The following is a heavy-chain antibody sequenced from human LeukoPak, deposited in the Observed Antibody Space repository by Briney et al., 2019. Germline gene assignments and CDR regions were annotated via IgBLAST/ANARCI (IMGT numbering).Heavy chain of an antibody. CDR2: INTDGSST. CDR1: GFTSTNYW. V-gene: IGHV3-74*01. CDR3: ARSPGYNYGDYFDY. Sequence: PGGSLRLSCAASGFTSTNYWMHWVRQVPGKGLVWVSHINTDGSSTTYADSVKGRFTVSRDNAKNTLYLQMNILRAEDTAMYYCARSPGYNYGDYFDYWGQGTLVTVSS. D-gene: IGHD5-18*01. J-gene: IGHJ4*02.